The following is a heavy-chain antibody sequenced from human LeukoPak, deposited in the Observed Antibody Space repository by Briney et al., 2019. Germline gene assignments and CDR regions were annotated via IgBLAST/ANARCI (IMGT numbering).Heavy chain of an antibody. CDR3: ARGPRRSMVTLGLIYYYMDV. J-gene: IGHJ6*03. Sequence: GGSLRLSCPASGFTFSNYWMSWVRQAPGKGLEWVANIKQDGREKYYVDSVKGRFTISRDNAKNSLYLQMDSLRAEDTALYYCARGPRRSMVTLGLIYYYMDVWGKGTTVTVSS. V-gene: IGHV3-7*01. CDR1: GFTFSNYW. CDR2: IKQDGREK. D-gene: IGHD5-18*01.